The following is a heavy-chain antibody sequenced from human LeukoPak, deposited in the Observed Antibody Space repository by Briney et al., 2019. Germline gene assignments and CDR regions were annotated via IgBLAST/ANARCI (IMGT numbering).Heavy chain of an antibody. Sequence: GASVKVSCKVSGYTLTELSMHWVRQATGQGLEWMGWMNPNSGNTGYAQKFQGRVTMTRNTSISTAYMELSSLRSEDTAVYYCAIRPGYSTSYYFDYWGQGTLVTVSS. V-gene: IGHV1-8*01. D-gene: IGHD6-6*01. CDR2: MNPNSGNT. CDR3: AIRPGYSTSYYFDY. J-gene: IGHJ4*02. CDR1: GYTLTELS.